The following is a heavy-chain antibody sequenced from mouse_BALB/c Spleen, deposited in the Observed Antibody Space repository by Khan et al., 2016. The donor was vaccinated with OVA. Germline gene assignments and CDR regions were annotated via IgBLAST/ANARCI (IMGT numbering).Heavy chain of an antibody. V-gene: IGHV8-12*01. CDR2: IYWDDDK. CDR1: GFSLSSSGMG. D-gene: IGHD1-1*01. CDR3: ARSEELVPWISY. Sequence: QVTLKESGPGILQPSQTLSLTCSFSGFSLSSSGMGVSWIRQPSGKGLEWLAHIYWDDDKRYNPSLKSRLTISKDTSSKQVFLKITSVDTADTTTSYCARSEELVPWISYWGQGTLVTVSA. J-gene: IGHJ3*01.